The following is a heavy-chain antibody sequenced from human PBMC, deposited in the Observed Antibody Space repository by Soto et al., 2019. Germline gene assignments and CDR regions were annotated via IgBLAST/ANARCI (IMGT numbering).Heavy chain of an antibody. J-gene: IGHJ4*02. CDR3: ARVPIDYGDLYYFDY. D-gene: IGHD4-17*01. Sequence: GASVKVSCKASGGTFSSYAISWVRQAPGQGLEWMGGIIPIFGTANYAQKFQGRVTITADESTSTAYMELSSLRSEDTAVYYCARVPIDYGDLYYFDYWGQGTLVTVPQ. V-gene: IGHV1-69*13. CDR2: IIPIFGTA. CDR1: GGTFSSYA.